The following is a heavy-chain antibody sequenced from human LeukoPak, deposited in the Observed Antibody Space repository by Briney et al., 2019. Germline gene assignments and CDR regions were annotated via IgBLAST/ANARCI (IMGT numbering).Heavy chain of an antibody. D-gene: IGHD3-10*02. J-gene: IGHJ5*02. CDR1: GGSFSGYY. CDR3: ARVERAMLNWFDP. V-gene: IGHV4-34*01. Sequence: SETLSLTCAVYGGSFSGYYWSWIRQPPGKGLEWIGEINHSGSTNYNPSLKSRVTISVDTSKNQFSLKLSSVTAADTAVYYCARVERAMLNWFDPWGQGTLVTVSS. CDR2: INHSGST.